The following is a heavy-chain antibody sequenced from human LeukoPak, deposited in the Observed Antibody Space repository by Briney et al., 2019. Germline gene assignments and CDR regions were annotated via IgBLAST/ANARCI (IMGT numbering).Heavy chain of an antibody. CDR2: MYYSGST. CDR3: AGLLRDYYDSSGYYRANHEYFQH. V-gene: IGHV4-39*01. CDR1: GGSISRSSYY. J-gene: IGHJ1*01. Sequence: SETLSLTCTVSGGSISRSSYYWGWIRQPPGKGLEWIGSMYYSGSTFYNPSLKSRVTILVDTSKNQFSLKLSSVTAADTAVYYCAGLLRDYYDSSGYYRANHEYFQHWGQGTLVTVSS. D-gene: IGHD3-22*01.